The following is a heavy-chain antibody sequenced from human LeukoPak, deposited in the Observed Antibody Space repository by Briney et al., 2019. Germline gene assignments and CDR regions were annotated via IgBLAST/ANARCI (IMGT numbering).Heavy chain of an antibody. CDR3: ARDSVFWSGYGEACDI. CDR1: GGSISSYY. V-gene: IGHV4-4*07. CDR2: IYTSGST. D-gene: IGHD3-3*01. Sequence: SETLSLTCTVSGGSISSYYWSWIRQPAGKGLEWIGRIYTSGSTNYNPSLKSRVTMSVDTSKNQFSLKLSSVTAADTAVYYCARDSVFWSGYGEACDIWGQGTMVTVSS. J-gene: IGHJ3*02.